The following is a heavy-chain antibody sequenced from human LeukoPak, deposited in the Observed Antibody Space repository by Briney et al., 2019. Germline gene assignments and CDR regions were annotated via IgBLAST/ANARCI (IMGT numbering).Heavy chain of an antibody. D-gene: IGHD3-22*01. Sequence: SGTLSLTCAVSGGSISSGGYSWSWIRQPPGKGLEWIGYIYHSGSTYYNPSLKSRVTISVDRSKNQFSLKLSSVTAADTAVYYCARHYYDSSGYYYLEPWGQGTLVTVSS. CDR3: ARHYYDSSGYYYLEP. J-gene: IGHJ5*02. V-gene: IGHV4-30-2*01. CDR2: IYHSGST. CDR1: GGSISSGGYS.